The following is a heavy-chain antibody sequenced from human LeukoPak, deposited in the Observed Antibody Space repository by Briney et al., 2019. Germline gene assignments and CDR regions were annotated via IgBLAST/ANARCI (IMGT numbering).Heavy chain of an antibody. CDR1: GGSISSSSYY. CDR3: ARGIKSGSGHFDY. Sequence: SETLSLTCTVSGGSISSSSYYWGWIRQPPGKGLEWIGSIYYSGSTYYNPSLKSRVTISVDTSKNQFSLKLSSVTAADTAVYYCARGIKSGSGHFDYWGQGTLVTVSS. D-gene: IGHD6-19*01. J-gene: IGHJ4*02. V-gene: IGHV4-39*07. CDR2: IYYSGST.